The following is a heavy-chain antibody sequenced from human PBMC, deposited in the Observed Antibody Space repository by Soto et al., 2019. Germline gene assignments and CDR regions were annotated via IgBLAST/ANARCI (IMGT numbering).Heavy chain of an antibody. D-gene: IGHD3-16*01. CDR3: ARVWGALAPIAGWFGP. CDR2: IYQTGST. J-gene: IGHJ5*02. V-gene: IGHV4-4*02. CDR1: NGSITSGNW. Sequence: QVQLQESGPGLVKPSGTLSLTCAVSNGSITSGNWWSWVRQPPGKGLEWIGDIYQTGSTNYNPSLRSRVIISEDKSKNNFSLSLSSVTAADTAVYFCARVWGALAPIAGWFGPWGRGILVTVSS.